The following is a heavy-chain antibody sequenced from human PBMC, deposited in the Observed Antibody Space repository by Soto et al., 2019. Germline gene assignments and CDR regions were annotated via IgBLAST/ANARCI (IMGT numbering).Heavy chain of an antibody. CDR2: IYYSGST. CDR3: AAPKYSSGWSPHDAFDI. Sequence: SETLSLTCTVSGGSISSSSYYWGWIRQPPGKGLEWIGSIYYSGSTYYNPSLKSRVTISVDTSKNQFSLKLSSVTAADTAVYYCAAPKYSSGWSPHDAFDIWGQGTMVTVSS. V-gene: IGHV4-39*01. D-gene: IGHD6-19*01. J-gene: IGHJ3*02. CDR1: GGSISSSSYY.